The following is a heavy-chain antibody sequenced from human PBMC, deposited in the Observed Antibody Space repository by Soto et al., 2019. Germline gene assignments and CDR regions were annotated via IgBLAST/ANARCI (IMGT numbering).Heavy chain of an antibody. D-gene: IGHD3-22*01. J-gene: IGHJ4*02. CDR2: IYPSGSS. CDR3: ARVVHDSSGSYFDF. V-gene: IGHV4-38-2*01. Sequence: SETLSLTCAVSNYSISNDHDWGWIRQPPGKGLEWIGTIYPSGSSYNNPSLRGRLTISVDTSKNQFSLQLNSVTSADTAVYHCARVVHDSSGSYFDFWGRGTLVTVSS. CDR1: NYSISNDHD.